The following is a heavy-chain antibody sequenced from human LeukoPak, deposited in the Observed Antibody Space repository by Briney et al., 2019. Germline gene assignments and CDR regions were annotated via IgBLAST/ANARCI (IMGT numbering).Heavy chain of an antibody. V-gene: IGHV4-38-2*02. D-gene: IGHD6-19*01. CDR2: IHHSGST. CDR3: ASRSGSGWYVRYFDY. CDR1: GYSITSAYY. Sequence: SETLSLTCTVSGYSITSAYYWSWIRQPPGRGLEWIGDIHHSGSTNYNPSLKSLVTISVDTSKNQFSLKLSSVTAADTAVYYCASRSGSGWYVRYFDYWGQGTLVTVSS. J-gene: IGHJ4*02.